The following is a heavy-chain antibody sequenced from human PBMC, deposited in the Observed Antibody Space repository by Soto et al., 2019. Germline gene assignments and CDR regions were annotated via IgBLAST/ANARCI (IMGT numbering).Heavy chain of an antibody. CDR1: GASISGFY. Sequence: SETLSLTCTVSGASISGFYWSWIRKSAGKGLEWIGRIYATGTTDYNPSLKSRVMMSVDTSKKQFSLKLRSVTAADTAVYYCVRDGTKTLRDWFDPWGQGITVTVSS. D-gene: IGHD1-1*01. V-gene: IGHV4-4*07. CDR3: VRDGTKTLRDWFDP. J-gene: IGHJ5*02. CDR2: IYATGTT.